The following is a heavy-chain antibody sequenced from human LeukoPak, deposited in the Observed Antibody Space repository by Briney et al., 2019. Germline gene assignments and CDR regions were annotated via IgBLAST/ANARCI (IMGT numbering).Heavy chain of an antibody. CDR3: ARTGSSRWHGDHYYFDY. J-gene: IGHJ4*02. CDR2: ISAYNGNT. D-gene: IGHD6-13*01. CDR1: GYTFTSYG. Sequence: GASVKVSCKASGYTFTSYGISWVRQAPGQGLEWMGWISAYNGNTNYAQKLRGRVTMTTDTSTSTAYMELSSLRSEDTAVFYCARTGSSRWHGDHYYFDYWGQGTLVTVSS. V-gene: IGHV1-18*01.